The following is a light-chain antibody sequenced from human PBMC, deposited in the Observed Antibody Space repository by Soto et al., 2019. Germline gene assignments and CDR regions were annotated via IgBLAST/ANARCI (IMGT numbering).Light chain of an antibody. CDR1: SSDVGGYNY. CDR2: DVS. CDR3: CSYTTSNTRQIV. Sequence: QSLLTQPASVSGSPGQSITISCTGTSSDVGGYNYVSWYQQHPGKAPKFMIYDVSNRPSGVSTRFSGSKSGNTASLTISGLQAEDEADYYCCSYTTSNTRQIVFGTGTKVTAL. V-gene: IGLV2-14*01. J-gene: IGLJ1*01.